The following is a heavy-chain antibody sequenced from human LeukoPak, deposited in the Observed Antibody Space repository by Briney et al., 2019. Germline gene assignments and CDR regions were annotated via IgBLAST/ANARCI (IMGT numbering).Heavy chain of an antibody. D-gene: IGHD6-19*01. CDR3: ARDVEQWLVRVYYFDY. J-gene: IGHJ4*02. CDR2: IKQDESEK. V-gene: IGHV3-7*01. CDR1: GFTFSSYW. Sequence: GGSLRLSCAASGFTFSSYWMSWVRQAPGKGLEWVANIKQDESEKYYVDSLKGRFTISRDNAKNSLYLQMNSLRAEDTAVYYCARDVEQWLVRVYYFDYWGQGTLVTVSS.